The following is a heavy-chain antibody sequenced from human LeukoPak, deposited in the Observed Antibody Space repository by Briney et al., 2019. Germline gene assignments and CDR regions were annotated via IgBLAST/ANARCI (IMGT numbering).Heavy chain of an antibody. CDR1: GFTFSSYA. V-gene: IGHV3-23*01. CDR3: AGRVLKGNYFDY. D-gene: IGHD4/OR15-4a*01. Sequence: GGSLRLSCAASGFTFSSYAMSWVRQAPGKGLEWVSGITGSGGSTYYADPVKGRFTISRDNSKNTLSLQMNSLRAEDTAVYYCAGRVLKGNYFDYWGQGTLVTVSS. CDR2: ITGSGGST. J-gene: IGHJ4*02.